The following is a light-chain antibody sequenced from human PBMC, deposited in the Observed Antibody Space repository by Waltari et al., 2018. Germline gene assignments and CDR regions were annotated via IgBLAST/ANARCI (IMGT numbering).Light chain of an antibody. CDR2: KAS. CDR3: QQYNTYSWA. J-gene: IGKJ1*01. CDR1: RALNSW. V-gene: IGKV1-5*03. Sequence: IQMIQSPSTLSAYVGDTVPITCRASRALNSWLAWYQQKPGRAPRLLMYKASTLESGVPSRFSGVGARTDYTLTISNLQPEDSAIYYCQQYNTYSWAFGQGTKVEIK.